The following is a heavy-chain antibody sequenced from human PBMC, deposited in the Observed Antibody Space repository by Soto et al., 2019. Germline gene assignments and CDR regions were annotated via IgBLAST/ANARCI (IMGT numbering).Heavy chain of an antibody. V-gene: IGHV4-4*07. Sequence: PSETLSLACTVSGGSLSIYYWCWTRQPAGKGLEWIGRIYTSGNTNYNPSLKGRVTMSVDMSKNQFSLKLSSMAAADPAVYYCARDNNGDNGRALDPCGAGTLRAVYS. D-gene: IGHD4-17*01. J-gene: IGHJ5*02. CDR1: GGSLSIYY. CDR3: ARDNNGDNGRALDP. CDR2: IYTSGNT.